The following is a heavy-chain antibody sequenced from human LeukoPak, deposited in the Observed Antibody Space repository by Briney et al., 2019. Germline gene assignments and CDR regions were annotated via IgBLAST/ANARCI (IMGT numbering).Heavy chain of an antibody. CDR2: ISSSSSTI. J-gene: IGHJ4*02. CDR1: GFTFSSYS. Sequence: GGSLRLSCAASGFTFSSYSMNWVRQAPGKGLEWVSYISSSSSTIYYADSVKGRFTISRDNAKNSLYLQMNSLRAEDTAVYYCAKDSKQQLGLYYFDYWGQGTLVTVSS. V-gene: IGHV3-48*04. D-gene: IGHD6-13*01. CDR3: AKDSKQQLGLYYFDY.